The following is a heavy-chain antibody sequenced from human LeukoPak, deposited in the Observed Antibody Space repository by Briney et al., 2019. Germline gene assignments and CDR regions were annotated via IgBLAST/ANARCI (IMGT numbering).Heavy chain of an antibody. V-gene: IGHV3-23*01. CDR3: AKIPDYYDTSGNAF. CDR1: GGSFSGYY. D-gene: IGHD3-22*01. J-gene: IGHJ4*02. CDR2: ISSTSAYT. Sequence: ETLSLTCAVYGGSFSGYYWSWIRQPPGKGLEWVSRISSTSAYTSYADSVKGRFTISRDNSKSTLCLQMNSLRAEDTAVYYCAKIPDYYDTSGNAFWGQGTLVTVSS.